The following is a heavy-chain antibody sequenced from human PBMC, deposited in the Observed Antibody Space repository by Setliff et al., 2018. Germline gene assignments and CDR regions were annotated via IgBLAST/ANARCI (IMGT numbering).Heavy chain of an antibody. CDR3: RFWDGSYKNDY. V-gene: IGHV4-34*01. CDR1: GGSFNVYF. Sequence: SETLSLTCAVYGGSFNVYFWSWIRQPPGKGLEWIGEISHSGSTNYSPSLKSRVTMSVDKSKNQFSLNLNSVTAADTAVYYCRFWDGSYKNDYWGQGTLVTVS. J-gene: IGHJ4*02. CDR2: ISHSGST. D-gene: IGHD3-3*01.